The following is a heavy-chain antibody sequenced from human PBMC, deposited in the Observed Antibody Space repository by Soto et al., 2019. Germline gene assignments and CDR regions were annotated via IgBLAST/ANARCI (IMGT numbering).Heavy chain of an antibody. CDR2: IYSGGST. V-gene: IGHV3-53*01. J-gene: IGHJ6*03. Sequence: GGSLRLSCAASGFTVSSNYMSWVRQAPGKGLEWVSVIYSGGSTYYADSVKGRFTISRDNSKNTLYLQMHSLRAEDTAVYYCARVEGDSSSFYYYYYMDVWGKGTTVTVSS. CDR3: ARVEGDSSSFYYYYYMDV. D-gene: IGHD6-6*01. CDR1: GFTVSSNY.